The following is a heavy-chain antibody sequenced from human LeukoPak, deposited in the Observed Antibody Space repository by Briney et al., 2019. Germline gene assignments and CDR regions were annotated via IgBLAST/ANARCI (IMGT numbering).Heavy chain of an antibody. CDR1: GGSIRSYY. D-gene: IGHD3-3*01. CDR3: ARSYDTNFDY. V-gene: IGHV4-59*01. Sequence: SETLSLTCTVSGGSIRSYYWSWIRQPPGKGLEWIGYIYYSGSTSYNPSLKSRVTISVDRSKNQFSLKLSSVAAADTAVYYCARSYDTNFDYWGQGTLVTVSS. CDR2: IYYSGST. J-gene: IGHJ4*02.